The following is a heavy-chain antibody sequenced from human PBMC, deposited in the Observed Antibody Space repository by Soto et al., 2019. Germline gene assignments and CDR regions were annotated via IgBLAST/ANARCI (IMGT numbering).Heavy chain of an antibody. CDR1: GGSISSGGYY. V-gene: IGHV4-31*03. CDR2: IYYSGST. CDR3: ARADCSGGSCYNFDY. D-gene: IGHD2-15*01. J-gene: IGHJ4*02. Sequence: QVQLQESGPGLVKPSQTLSLTCTVSGGSISSGGYYWSWIRQHPGKGLGWIGYIYYSGSTYYNPSLKSRVTISVDTSKNQFSLKLSSVTAADTAVYYCARADCSGGSCYNFDYWGQGTLVTVSS.